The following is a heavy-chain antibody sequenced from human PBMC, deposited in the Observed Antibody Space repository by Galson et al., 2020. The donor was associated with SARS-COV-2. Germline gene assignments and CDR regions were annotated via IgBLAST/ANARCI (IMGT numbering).Heavy chain of an antibody. CDR3: ARDSSGRPWPRV. D-gene: IGHD6-19*01. J-gene: IGHJ4*02. Sequence: SETLSLTCTVSGGSISSGCYYWSWIRQHPGKGREWIGYIYYSGSTYYNPSLKSRVTTSVDTSKNQFSLKLSSVTAADTAVYYCARDSSGRPWPRVWGQGTLVTVSS. CDR1: GGSISSGCYY. CDR2: IYYSGST. V-gene: IGHV4-31*03.